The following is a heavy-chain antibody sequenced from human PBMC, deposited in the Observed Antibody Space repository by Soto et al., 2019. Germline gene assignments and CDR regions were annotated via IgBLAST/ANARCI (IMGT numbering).Heavy chain of an antibody. CDR2: IYYSGST. V-gene: IGHV4-30-4*01. CDR1: GGSISSGDYY. CDR3: ARGWYYYDSSGYPYNWFAP. Sequence: SETLSLTCTVSGGSISSGDYYWSWIRQPPGKGLEWIGYIYYSGSTYYNPSLKSRVTISVDTSKNQFSLKLSSVTAADTAVYYCARGWYYYDSSGYPYNWFAPSGQGTLVIVSS. D-gene: IGHD3-22*01. J-gene: IGHJ5*02.